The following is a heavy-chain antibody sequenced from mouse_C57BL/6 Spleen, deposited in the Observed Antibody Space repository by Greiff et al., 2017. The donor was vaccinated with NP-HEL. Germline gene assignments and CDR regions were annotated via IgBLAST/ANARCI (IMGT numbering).Heavy chain of an antibody. CDR2: IRNKANNHAT. J-gene: IGHJ4*01. D-gene: IGHD1-1*01. Sequence: EVNVVESGGGLVQPGGSMKLSCAASGFTFSDAWMDWVRQSPEKGLEWVAEIRNKANNHATYYAESVKGRFTISRDDSKSSVYLQMNSLRAEDTGIYYCTRGSSYLYYAMDYWGQGTSVTVSS. V-gene: IGHV6-6*01. CDR1: GFTFSDAW. CDR3: TRGSSYLYYAMDY.